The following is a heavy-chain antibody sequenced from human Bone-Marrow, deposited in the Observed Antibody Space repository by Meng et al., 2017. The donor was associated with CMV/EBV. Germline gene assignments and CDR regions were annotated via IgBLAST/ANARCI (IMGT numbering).Heavy chain of an antibody. CDR1: FTVRSNY. D-gene: IGHD3-22*01. CDR3: ARDSGINDSSGYFRWFDP. CDR2: IYSGGST. Sequence: FTVRSNYMSWVRQAPGKGLEWVSVIYSGGSTYYADSVKGRFTISRDNSKNTLYLQMNSLRAEDTAVYYCARDSGINDSSGYFRWFDPWGQGTLVTVSS. V-gene: IGHV3-53*05. J-gene: IGHJ5*02.